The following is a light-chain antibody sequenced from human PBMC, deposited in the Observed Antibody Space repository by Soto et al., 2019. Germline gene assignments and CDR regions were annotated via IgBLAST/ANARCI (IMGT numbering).Light chain of an antibody. CDR3: QSYDSRWV. CDR1: SSNIGAGHD. J-gene: IGLJ3*02. Sequence: QSVLTQPPSVSGAPGQRVTISCTGSSSNIGAGHDVHWYQQLPGTAPKLLIFGNSNRPSGVPDRFSGSKSGTSASLAITGLRAEDEADYYCQSYDSRWVFGGGTQLTVL. CDR2: GNS. V-gene: IGLV1-40*01.